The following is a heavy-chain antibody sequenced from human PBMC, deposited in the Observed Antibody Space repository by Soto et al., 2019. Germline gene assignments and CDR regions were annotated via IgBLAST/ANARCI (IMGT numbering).Heavy chain of an antibody. V-gene: IGHV3-23*01. CDR1: GFTFNTYA. CDR3: TNDCTSSATCYSSG. CDR2: ISGSGGGT. J-gene: IGHJ4*01. Sequence: GGSLRLSCAASGFTFNTYAMSWVRQAPGKGLEWVSVISGSGGGTYYADSVKGRFTISRDNSKNTLFLQMNSLRAEDTAIYYCTNDCTSSATCYSSGWGHGTLVTVSS. D-gene: IGHD2-2*01.